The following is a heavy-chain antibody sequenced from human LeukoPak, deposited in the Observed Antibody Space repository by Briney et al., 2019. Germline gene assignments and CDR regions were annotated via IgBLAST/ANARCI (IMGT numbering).Heavy chain of an antibody. J-gene: IGHJ3*02. V-gene: IGHV3-21*04. D-gene: IGHD3-22*01. CDR1: GFTLSSYS. CDR2: ISSSSSYR. CDR3: ANDDYYDSSGQLDAFDI. Sequence: GGSLRLSCAASGFTLSSYSMNWVRQAPGKGLEWVSSISSSSSYRYYADSVKGRFTISRDNAKNSLYLQMNSLRVEDTAVYYCANDDYYDSSGQLDAFDIWGQGTMVTVSS.